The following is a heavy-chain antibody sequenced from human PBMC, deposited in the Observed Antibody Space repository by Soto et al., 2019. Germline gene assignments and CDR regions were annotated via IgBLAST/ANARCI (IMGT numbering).Heavy chain of an antibody. Sequence: PSETVSLTCILSGGSIISSRYYWDWIRQPPGKGLEWIGYIYYSGSTSYNPSLKSRVTISVDSSKIQFSLKLTSVTAADTAVYYCARHTGQLSPFDTWARGTLVTVSA. D-gene: IGHD2-2*01. CDR3: ARHTGQLSPFDT. CDR1: GGSIISSRYY. J-gene: IGHJ5*02. V-gene: IGHV4-39*01. CDR2: IYYSGST.